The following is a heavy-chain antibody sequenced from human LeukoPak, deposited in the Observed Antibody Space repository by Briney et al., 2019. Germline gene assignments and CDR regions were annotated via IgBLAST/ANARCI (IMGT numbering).Heavy chain of an antibody. CDR3: ARWGIGDYSSSRPWSRGFDP. D-gene: IGHD6-13*01. CDR1: GGTFSSYA. CDR2: IIPIFGTA. J-gene: IGHJ5*02. V-gene: IGHV1-69*13. Sequence: GASVKVSCKASGGTFSSYAISWVRQAPGQGLEWMGGIIPIFGTANYAQKFQGRVTITADESTSTAYMELSSLRSEDTAVYYCARWGIGDYSSSRPWSRGFDPWGQGTLVTVSP.